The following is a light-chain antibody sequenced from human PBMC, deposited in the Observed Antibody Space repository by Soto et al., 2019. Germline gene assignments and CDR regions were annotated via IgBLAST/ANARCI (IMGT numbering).Light chain of an antibody. V-gene: IGLV2-14*01. J-gene: IGLJ1*01. CDR1: SSDVGGYNY. CDR3: SSYTSGSTPYV. Sequence: QSVLTQPASVSGSPGQSITISCTGTSSDVGGYNYVSWYQQHPGKAPKLMIYDVSNRPSGVSNRFSGSKSGNTASLTISGLQVEEEAVYYCSSYTSGSTPYVFGTGTKVTVL. CDR2: DVS.